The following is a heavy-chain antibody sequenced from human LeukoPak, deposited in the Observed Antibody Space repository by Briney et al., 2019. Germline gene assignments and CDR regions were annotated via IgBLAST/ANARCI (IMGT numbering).Heavy chain of an antibody. Sequence: GGSLRLSCAASGFTFSSYAMSWVRQAPGKGLEWVSAISGSGGSTYYADSVKGRFTISRDNSKNPLYLQMNSLRAEDTAVYYCAKHGLGDYIVGGDFDYWGQGTLVTVSS. CDR1: GFTFSSYA. V-gene: IGHV3-23*01. CDR2: ISGSGGST. J-gene: IGHJ4*02. D-gene: IGHD1-26*01. CDR3: AKHGLGDYIVGGDFDY.